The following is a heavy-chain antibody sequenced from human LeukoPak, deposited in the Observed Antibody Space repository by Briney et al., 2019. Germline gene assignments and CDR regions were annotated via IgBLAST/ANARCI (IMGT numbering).Heavy chain of an antibody. V-gene: IGHV3-30*02. CDR1: GFTFSSYG. D-gene: IGHD3-3*01. CDR2: IRYDGSNK. Sequence: PGGSLRLSCAASGFTFSSYGMHWVRQAPGKGLEWVAFIRYDGSNKYYADSVKGRFTISRDNSKNTLYLQMNSLRAEDTAVYYCAKDLYRFLEWLHIDYWGQGTLVTVSS. J-gene: IGHJ4*02. CDR3: AKDLYRFLEWLHIDY.